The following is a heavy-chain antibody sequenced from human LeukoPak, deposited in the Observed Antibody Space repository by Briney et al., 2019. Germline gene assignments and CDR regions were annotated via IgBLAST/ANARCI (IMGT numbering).Heavy chain of an antibody. V-gene: IGHV3-74*01. CDR1: GFTFSSYW. J-gene: IGHJ4*02. CDR2: INSDGSRT. Sequence: GGSLRLSCAASGFTFSSYWMHWVRQAPGKGLVWVSRINSDGSRTYYADSAKGRFTISRDNAKNTLYLQTNSLRAEDTAVYYCARDRVKGDYWGQGTLVTVSS. D-gene: IGHD3-10*01. CDR3: ARDRVKGDY.